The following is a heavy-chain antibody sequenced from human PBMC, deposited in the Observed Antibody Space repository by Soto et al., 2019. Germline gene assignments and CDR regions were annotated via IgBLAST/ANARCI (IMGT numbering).Heavy chain of an antibody. CDR3: ARDRQKALVVVAATGGFDY. Sequence: GGSLRLSCAVSGFTFSSYSMHWVRQDPDMGLEWVAFISFAGNNKYYADPVKGRFTISRDNSNNMLYLEMNSLRPDDTAVYYCARDRQKALVVVAATGGFDYWGQGTPVTVSS. CDR2: ISFAGNNK. V-gene: IGHV3-30*04. D-gene: IGHD2-15*01. J-gene: IGHJ4*02. CDR1: GFTFSSYS.